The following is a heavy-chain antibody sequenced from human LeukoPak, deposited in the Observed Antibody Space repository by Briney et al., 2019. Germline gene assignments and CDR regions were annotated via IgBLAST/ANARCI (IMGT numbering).Heavy chain of an antibody. CDR1: GYTFTGYY. CDR2: INPNSGGT. V-gene: IGHV1-2*02. Sequence: ASVKVSFKSSGYTFTGYYMHWVRQAPGQGLEWMGWINPNSGGTNYAQKFQGRVTMTRDTSISTAYMELSRLRSDDTAVYYCARDAPFYCSGGSCPGGEYYYYYGMDVWGQGTTVTVSS. D-gene: IGHD2-15*01. CDR3: ARDAPFYCSGGSCPGGEYYYYYGMDV. J-gene: IGHJ6*02.